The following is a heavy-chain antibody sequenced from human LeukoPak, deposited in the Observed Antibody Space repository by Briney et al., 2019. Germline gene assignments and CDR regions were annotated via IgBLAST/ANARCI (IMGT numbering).Heavy chain of an antibody. CDR3: ARGYWNGLY. Sequence: SETLSLTCAVYGGSFSGYYWSWIRQPPGKGLEWIGEINHSGSTNYNPSLKSRVTISVDTSKNQFTLKLSSVTAADTAVYYCARGYWNGLYWGQGTLVTVSS. CDR2: INHSGST. CDR1: GGSFSGYY. V-gene: IGHV4-34*01. D-gene: IGHD1-1*01. J-gene: IGHJ4*02.